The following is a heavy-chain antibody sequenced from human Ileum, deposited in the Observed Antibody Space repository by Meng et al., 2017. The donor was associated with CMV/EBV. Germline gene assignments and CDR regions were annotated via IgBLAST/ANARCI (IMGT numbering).Heavy chain of an antibody. CDR2: IGKDGRQI. D-gene: IGHD3-3*01. V-gene: IGHV3-7*01. J-gene: IGHJ4*02. CDR3: ARDLAYYTFDS. CDR1: GSSFSEHW. Sequence: GESLMISCVASGSSFSEHWMAWLRQAPGKGLEWVADIGKDGRQISYVDSVKGRFTVSRDNAKNSLYLQMNSLRAEDTARYCCARDLAYYTFDSWGQGTLVTVSS.